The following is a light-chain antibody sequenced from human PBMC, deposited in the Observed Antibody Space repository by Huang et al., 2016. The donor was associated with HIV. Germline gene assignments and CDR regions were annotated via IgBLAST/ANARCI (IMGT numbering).Light chain of an antibody. CDR2: DVS. CDR3: QQRSKWPLT. Sequence: EIVLTQSPVTLSLSPGDRATLSCRASQGIGNYLAWYQQKSGQAPRLLIYDVSNRAAGVPARFSASGSETDFTLTIASLDPDDFAIYHCQQRSKWPLTFGGGTKVEMK. CDR1: QGIGNY. V-gene: IGKV3-11*01. J-gene: IGKJ4*01.